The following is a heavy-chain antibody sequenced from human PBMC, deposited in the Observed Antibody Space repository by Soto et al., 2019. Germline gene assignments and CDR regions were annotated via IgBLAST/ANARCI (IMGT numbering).Heavy chain of an antibody. CDR2: ISYDGSNK. CDR1: GFTFSSYG. V-gene: IGHV3-30*18. J-gene: IGHJ6*02. Sequence: GGSLRLSCAASGFTFSSYGMHWVRQAPGKGLEWVAVISYDGSNKYYADSVKGRFTISRDNSKNTLYLQMNSLRAEDTAVYYCAKTSTAMDHPHHYGLAVWAQRTSVPVSS. D-gene: IGHD5-18*01. CDR3: AKTSTAMDHPHHYGLAV.